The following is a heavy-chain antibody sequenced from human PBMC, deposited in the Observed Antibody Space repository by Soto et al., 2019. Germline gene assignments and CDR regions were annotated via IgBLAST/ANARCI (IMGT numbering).Heavy chain of an antibody. CDR1: GGTFSSYA. Sequence: QVQLVQSGAEVKKPGSSVKVSCKASGGTFSSYAISWVRQAPGQGLEWMGGIIPIFGTANYAQKFQGRVTITADESTSTAYMELSSLRSEDTAVYYCASLEGDRPEESYYYYGMDVWGQGTTVTVSS. D-gene: IGHD6-6*01. V-gene: IGHV1-69*01. CDR2: IIPIFGTA. CDR3: ASLEGDRPEESYYYYGMDV. J-gene: IGHJ6*02.